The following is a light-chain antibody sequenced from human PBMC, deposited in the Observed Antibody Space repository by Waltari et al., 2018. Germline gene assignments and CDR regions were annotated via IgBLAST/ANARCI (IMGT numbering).Light chain of an antibody. CDR1: SSNFGAGSD. J-gene: IGLJ2*01. CDR3: QSFDSSLSASV. V-gene: IGLV1-40*01. Sequence: QSVLTPPPSMSGAPGPKVTIPCPGGSSNFGAGSDVHWYPQFPGTSPKLLIFGKPNRPSGVPGRFSGSRSGTSASLAIAGLQSEDEAVYYCQSFDSSLSASVFGGGTKLTVL. CDR2: GKP.